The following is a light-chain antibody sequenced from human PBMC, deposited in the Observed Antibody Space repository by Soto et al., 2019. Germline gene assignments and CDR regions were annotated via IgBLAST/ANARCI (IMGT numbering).Light chain of an antibody. CDR3: SSYAGSNNFVV. V-gene: IGLV2-8*01. Sequence: QSALTQPPSASGSPGQSVTISCTGTSSDVGGYNYVSWYQQHPGKAPKLMIYEVTKRPSGVPDPFSGSKSGNTACLTVSGAQAEDEADYYCSSYAGSNNFVVFGGGTQLTVL. CDR2: EVT. CDR1: SSDVGGYNY. J-gene: IGLJ2*01.